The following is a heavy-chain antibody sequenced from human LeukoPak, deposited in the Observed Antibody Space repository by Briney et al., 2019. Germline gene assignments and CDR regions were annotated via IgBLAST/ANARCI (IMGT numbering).Heavy chain of an antibody. CDR3: AKAPRWLQSNPLDY. CDR2: ISWNRGSI. J-gene: IGHJ4*02. D-gene: IGHD5-24*01. Sequence: GGSLTLAWAASGFTFDDYCMQWVRQAAGKGLEWVSGISWNRGSIVYADSVKGRFTISRDNANNSLYLQMNSLRADDTALYYCAKAPRWLQSNPLDYWGQGTLVTVSS. CDR1: GFTFDDYC. V-gene: IGHV3-9*01.